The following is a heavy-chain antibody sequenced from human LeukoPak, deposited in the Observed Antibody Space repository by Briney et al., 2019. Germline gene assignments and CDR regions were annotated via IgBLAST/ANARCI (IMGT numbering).Heavy chain of an antibody. V-gene: IGHV4-59*01. CDR3: AREGQLAHDAFDI. Sequence: PSETLSLTRNVSGGSLSGYHWSWIRQPPGKGLEWLGYIYYSGSSNYNPSLKSRVTMSADTSKNQFSLKLSSVTAADTAVYYCAREGQLAHDAFDIWGQGTMVTVSS. CDR2: IYYSGSS. D-gene: IGHD6-6*01. J-gene: IGHJ3*02. CDR1: GGSLSGYH.